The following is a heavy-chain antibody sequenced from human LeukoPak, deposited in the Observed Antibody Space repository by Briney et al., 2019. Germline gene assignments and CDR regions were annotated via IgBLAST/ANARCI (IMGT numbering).Heavy chain of an antibody. CDR1: GGSFSGYY. D-gene: IGHD6-13*01. V-gene: IGHV4-34*01. Sequence: SETLSLTCAVYGGSFSGYYWSWIRQPPGKGLEWIGEINHSGSTNYNPSLKSRVTISVDTSKNQFSLKLSSVTAADTAVYYCARGAGHYYYYCMDVWGKGTTVTVSS. J-gene: IGHJ6*03. CDR2: INHSGST. CDR3: ARGAGHYYYYCMDV.